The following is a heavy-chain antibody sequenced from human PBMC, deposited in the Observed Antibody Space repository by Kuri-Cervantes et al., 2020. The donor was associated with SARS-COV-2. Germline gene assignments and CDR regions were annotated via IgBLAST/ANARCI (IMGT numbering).Heavy chain of an antibody. CDR3: ARVADTLVSYGTDAFDI. D-gene: IGHD3-16*01. V-gene: IGHV1-3*02. CDR1: GYTFTSYA. J-gene: IGHJ3*02. Sequence: ASVKVSCKASGYTFTSYAMHWVRQAPGQRLEWMGWSNAGNGNTKYSQEFQGRVTITRDTSASTAYMELSSLRAEDTAVYYCARVADTLVSYGTDAFDIWGQGTMVTVSS. CDR2: SNAGNGNT.